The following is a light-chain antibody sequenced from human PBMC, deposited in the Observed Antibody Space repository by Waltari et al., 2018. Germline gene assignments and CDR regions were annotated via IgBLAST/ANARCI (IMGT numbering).Light chain of an antibody. J-gene: IGKJ2*01. CDR3: QQRSNWQVT. CDR2: DAS. Sequence: EIVLTQSPATLSVSPGERATLSCRASQRVSSYLAWYQQKPGQAPSLLIYDASNRATGIPARFSGSGSGTDFTLTISSLEPEDFAVYYCQQRSNWQVTFGQGTKLEIK. CDR1: QRVSSY. V-gene: IGKV3-11*01.